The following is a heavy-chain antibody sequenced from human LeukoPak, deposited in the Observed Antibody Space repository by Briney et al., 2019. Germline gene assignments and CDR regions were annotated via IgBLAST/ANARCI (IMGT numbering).Heavy chain of an antibody. Sequence: GGSLRLSCAASGFTFRSYAMHWVRQAPGKGLEWVAVISSDGSNKYYADSVKGRFTISRDNSKNTLYLQMNSLGPEDTAVYYCARGLAYYYDSSAYFLDYWGQGTLVTVSS. CDR2: ISSDGSNK. CDR3: ARGLAYYYDSSAYFLDY. CDR1: GFTFRSYA. D-gene: IGHD3-22*01. J-gene: IGHJ4*02. V-gene: IGHV3-30*04.